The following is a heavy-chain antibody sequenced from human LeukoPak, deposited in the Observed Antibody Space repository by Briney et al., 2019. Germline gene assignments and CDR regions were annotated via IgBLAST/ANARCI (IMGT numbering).Heavy chain of an antibody. J-gene: IGHJ4*02. CDR3: ARDLGLDYGGSQ. V-gene: IGHV3-74*01. CDR2: INSDGSST. Sequence: PGGSLRLSCAAPGFTFSSYWMHWVRQAPGKGLVWVSHINSDGSSTNYADSVKGRFTISRDHAKNTLYLQMNTLRAEDTAVYYCARDLGLDYGGSQWGQGTLVTVSS. D-gene: IGHD4-23*01. CDR1: GFTFSSYW.